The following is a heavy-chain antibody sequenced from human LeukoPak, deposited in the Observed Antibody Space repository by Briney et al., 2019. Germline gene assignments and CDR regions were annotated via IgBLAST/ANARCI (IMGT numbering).Heavy chain of an antibody. CDR3: ARVTGSIDY. D-gene: IGHD1-26*01. J-gene: IGHJ4*02. CDR1: GYTFTSYD. CDR2: TNPKSGNT. V-gene: IGHV1-8*01. Sequence: ASVKASCRASGYTFTSYDINWVRQATGQGLEWMGWTNPKSGNTGYAQKFQGRVTMTRDTSISTAYMELSSLRSEDTAVYYCARVTGSIDYWGQGTLVTVSS.